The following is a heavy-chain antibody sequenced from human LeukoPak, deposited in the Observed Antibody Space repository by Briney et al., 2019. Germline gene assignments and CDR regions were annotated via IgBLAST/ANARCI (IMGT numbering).Heavy chain of an antibody. Sequence: PGGSLRLSCAASGLTFSGYGMHWVRQAPGNGLEWVAVIWNDGSNKYYADSVKGRFTISRDNSKNTLYLQMNSLRAEDTAVYYCARDPSGSYDYWGQGTLVTVSS. D-gene: IGHD1-26*01. V-gene: IGHV3-33*01. CDR1: GLTFSGYG. CDR3: ARDPSGSYDY. CDR2: IWNDGSNK. J-gene: IGHJ4*02.